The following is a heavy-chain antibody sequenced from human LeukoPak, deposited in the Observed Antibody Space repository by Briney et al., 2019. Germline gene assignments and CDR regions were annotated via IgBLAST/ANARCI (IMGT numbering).Heavy chain of an antibody. J-gene: IGHJ4*02. Sequence: SQTLSLTCTVSGGSISSGDYYWSWIRQPPGKGLEWIGYIYYSGSTYYNPSLKSRVTISVDTSKNQFSLKLSSVTAADTAVYYCARRGKYYDILTGYSFDYWGQGTLVTVSS. CDR3: ARRGKYYDILTGYSFDY. D-gene: IGHD3-9*01. V-gene: IGHV4-30-4*08. CDR2: IYYSGST. CDR1: GGSISSGDYY.